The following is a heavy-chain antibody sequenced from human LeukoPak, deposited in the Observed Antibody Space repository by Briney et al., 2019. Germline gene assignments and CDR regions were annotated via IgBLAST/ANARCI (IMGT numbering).Heavy chain of an antibody. CDR1: GFSIKTYS. CDR2: ISSSGGYI. J-gene: IGHJ4*02. D-gene: IGHD4-17*01. CDR3: ARLRDTVTSASDY. V-gene: IGHV3-21*01. Sequence: GGSLRLSCAASGFSIKTYSMTWVRQAPGKGLEWVSTISSSGGYIYYADSVKGRFTISRDTTKNSLYLQMNSLRVEDTAVYNCARLRDTVTSASDYWGRGTLVTVSS.